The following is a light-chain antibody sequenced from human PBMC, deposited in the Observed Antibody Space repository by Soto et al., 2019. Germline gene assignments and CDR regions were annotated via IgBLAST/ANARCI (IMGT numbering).Light chain of an antibody. J-gene: IGLJ3*02. CDR2: TND. Sequence: QLVLTQPPSASETPGQRVTISCSGSSPNIGSNYVYWYQQLPGTAPKLLIYTNDQRPSGVPDRFSGSKSGTSASLAISGLRSEDEADYYCAAWDDSLRGWVFGGGTKVTVL. CDR1: SPNIGSNY. CDR3: AAWDDSLRGWV. V-gene: IGLV1-47*02.